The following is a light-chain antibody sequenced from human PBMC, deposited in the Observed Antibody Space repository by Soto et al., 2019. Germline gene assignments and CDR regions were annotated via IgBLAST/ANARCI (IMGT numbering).Light chain of an antibody. CDR2: GAS. J-gene: IGKJ2*01. V-gene: IGKV3-20*01. CDR1: QSVSSSY. Sequence: EIVLTQSPGTLSLSPGERATLSCRASQSVSSSYLAWYQQKPGQAPRLLIYGASSRTTGIPDRFSGSWSGTDFSLTISRREPEDFAVYYCQQYGSSPRYTFGQGTKLEIK. CDR3: QQYGSSPRYT.